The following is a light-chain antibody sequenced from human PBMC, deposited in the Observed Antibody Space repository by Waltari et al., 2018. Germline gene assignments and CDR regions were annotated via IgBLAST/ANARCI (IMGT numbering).Light chain of an antibody. CDR2: LGS. J-gene: IGKJ3*01. V-gene: IGKV2-28*01. CDR1: QSLLHINGYNY. Sequence: DIVMTQSPLSLPVTPGEPASIPCRSSQSLLHINGYNYLDWYLQRPGQSPHLLIYLGSNRASGVPDRFSGSGSGTDFTLKISRVEAEDVGVYYCMQALQTPFTFGPGTKVDIK. CDR3: MQALQTPFT.